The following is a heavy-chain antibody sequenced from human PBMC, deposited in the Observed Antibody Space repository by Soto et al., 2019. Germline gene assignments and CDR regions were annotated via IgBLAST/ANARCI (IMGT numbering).Heavy chain of an antibody. CDR1: GGSISSSSYY. CDR3: ARTGITYYDFWSGYLI. J-gene: IGHJ4*02. CDR2: IYYSGST. D-gene: IGHD3-3*01. V-gene: IGHV4-39*01. Sequence: SETLSLTCTVSGGSISSSSYYWGWIRQPPGKGLEWIGSIYYSGSTYYNPSLKSRVTISVDTSKNQFSLKLGSVTAADTAVYYCARTGITYYDFWSGYLIWGQGTLVTVSS.